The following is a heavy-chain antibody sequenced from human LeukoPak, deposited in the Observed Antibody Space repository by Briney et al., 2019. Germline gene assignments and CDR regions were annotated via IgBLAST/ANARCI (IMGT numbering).Heavy chain of an antibody. V-gene: IGHV4-59*01. D-gene: IGHD1-14*01. CDR3: ARVMRTTACDV. CDR1: GGSIGRSY. Sequence: TSETLSLTCTDSGGSIGRSYWSWIRQPPGKGLEWIGYIYYTGGTIYNPSLKSRVTISVDTSKNQFSLKLSSLTAADTAVYYCARVMRTTACDVWGQGTVVTVSS. CDR2: IYYTGGT. J-gene: IGHJ3*01.